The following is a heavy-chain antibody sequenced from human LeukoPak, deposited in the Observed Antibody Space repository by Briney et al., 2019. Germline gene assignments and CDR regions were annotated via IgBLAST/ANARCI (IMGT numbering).Heavy chain of an antibody. CDR2: IIPIFGTA. J-gene: IGHJ5*02. D-gene: IGHD6-13*01. CDR1: GGTFSSYA. CDR3: ARVPGSSSWYRGFDP. V-gene: IGHV1-69*13. Sequence: SVKVSCKASGGTFSSYAISWVRQAPGQGLEWMGGIIPIFGTANYAQKFQGRVTITADESTSTAYMELGSLRSEDTAVYYCARVPGSSSWYRGFDPWGQGTLVTVSS.